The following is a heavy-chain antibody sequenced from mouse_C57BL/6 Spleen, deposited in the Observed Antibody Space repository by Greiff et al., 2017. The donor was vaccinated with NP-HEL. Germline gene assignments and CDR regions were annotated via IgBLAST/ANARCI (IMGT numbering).Heavy chain of an antibody. V-gene: IGHV1-62-2*01. CDR3: ARHEDGYYGSSYPYAMDY. CDR1: GYTFTEYT. D-gene: IGHD1-1*01. Sequence: VKLVESGAELVKPGASVKLSCKASGYTFTEYTIHWVKQRSGQGLEWIGWFYPGSGSIKYNEKFKDKATLTADKASSTVYMELSRLTSEDSAVYFCARHEDGYYGSSYPYAMDYWGQGTSVTVSS. J-gene: IGHJ4*01. CDR2: FYPGSGSI.